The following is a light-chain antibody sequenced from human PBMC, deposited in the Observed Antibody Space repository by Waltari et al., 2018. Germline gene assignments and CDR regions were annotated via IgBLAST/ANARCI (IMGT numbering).Light chain of an antibody. V-gene: IGLV1-44*01. J-gene: IGLJ2*01. CDR2: LSD. CDR1: SSTIGSDT. Sequence: QSVLTQPPSASGTPGQRVTISCSGGSSTIGSDTVNWYHQVPGTAPRLVIYLSDQRPSGVPDRFSGSKSGTSGSLAISGLQSEDEAYYYCAAWDDGLNGVVFGGGTKLTVL. CDR3: AAWDDGLNGVV.